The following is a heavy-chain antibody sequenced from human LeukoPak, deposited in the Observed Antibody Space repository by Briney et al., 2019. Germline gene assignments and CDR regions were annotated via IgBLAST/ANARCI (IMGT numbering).Heavy chain of an antibody. Sequence: PSQTLSLTCTVSGGSISSYYWSWIRQPAGKGLEWIGRIYTSGSTNYNPSLKSRVTMSVDTSKNQFSLKLSSVTAADTAVYYCARDRYYYGSGEEVRYFDYWGQGTLVTVSS. J-gene: IGHJ4*02. CDR3: ARDRYYYGSGEEVRYFDY. V-gene: IGHV4-4*07. CDR1: GGSISSYY. D-gene: IGHD3-10*01. CDR2: IYTSGST.